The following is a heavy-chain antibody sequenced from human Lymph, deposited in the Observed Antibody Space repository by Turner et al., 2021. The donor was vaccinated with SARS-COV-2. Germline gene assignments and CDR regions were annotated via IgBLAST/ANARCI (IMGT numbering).Heavy chain of an antibody. J-gene: IGHJ4*02. CDR3: AKDLAGRYYSCFDD. D-gene: IGHD3-10*01. CDR2: SNWNSGSI. Sequence: EVQLVEYGGGLVQPGRSLRLSCADSGLTFDDYARHWGRKAPGKGLEWGSGSNWNSGSIAYAESEKGRVTSSRDNAKNSLYLQMNRLRAEDTALYYCAKDLAGRYYSCFDDWGQGTLVTVSS. CDR1: GLTFDDYA. V-gene: IGHV3-9*01.